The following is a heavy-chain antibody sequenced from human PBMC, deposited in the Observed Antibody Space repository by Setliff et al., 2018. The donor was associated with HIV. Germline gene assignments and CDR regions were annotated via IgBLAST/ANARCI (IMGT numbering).Heavy chain of an antibody. CDR2: VDHSGGT. D-gene: IGHD3-22*01. CDR1: GTSFSGYY. CDR3: ASRIYYYDTYRVLREEGFDP. V-gene: IGHV4-34*01. Sequence: PSETLSLTCAVYGTSFSGYYWNWIRQSPGKGLEWIGEVDHSGGTKFNPSLKSRVTISIDTSKNQFSLSLTSVTDADTAVYYCASRIYYYDTYRVLREEGFDPWGQGTLVTVSS. J-gene: IGHJ5*02.